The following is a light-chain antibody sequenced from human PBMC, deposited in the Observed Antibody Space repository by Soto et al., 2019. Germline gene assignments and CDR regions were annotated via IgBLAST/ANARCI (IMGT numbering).Light chain of an antibody. CDR1: NSDVGSHIP. CDR3: CSYVTYSPSLV. CDR2: EDT. V-gene: IGLV2-23*01. J-gene: IGLJ2*01. Sequence: QSALTQPASVSGSPGQSINISCTGINSDVGSHIPVSWYQQYSGQVPKVIIYEDTKRPSGVSHRFSGSKSDNTASLTISGLQPDDEADYYCCSYVTYSPSLVFGGGTKVTVL.